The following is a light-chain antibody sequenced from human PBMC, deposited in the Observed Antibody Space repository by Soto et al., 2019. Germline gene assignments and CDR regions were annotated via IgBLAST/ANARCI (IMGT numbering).Light chain of an antibody. CDR3: QSYDSCLSCPVL. Sequence: QSVLTQPPSVSGAPGQRVTISCTGSNSNIGAGYDVNWYQHLPGTAPKLLIYGDTIRPSGVPDRFSGSKSATSASLAIAGLQVEDEGDYYCQSYDSCLSCPVLFGGGTKLTVL. CDR2: GDT. CDR1: NSNIGAGYD. V-gene: IGLV1-40*01. J-gene: IGLJ2*01.